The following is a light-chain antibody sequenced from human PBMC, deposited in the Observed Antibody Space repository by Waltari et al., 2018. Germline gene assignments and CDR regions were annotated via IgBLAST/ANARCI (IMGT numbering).Light chain of an antibody. Sequence: DIQMTQSPSSLSASVGDRVTITCRASQGISNSLAWYQQKPGKAPKLLLYAASRLESGVPSRFSGSGSVTDYTLTISSLQPEDFATYYCQQYYSTPAFGQGTRLEIK. CDR2: AAS. CDR1: QGISNS. J-gene: IGKJ5*01. CDR3: QQYYSTPA. V-gene: IGKV1-NL1*01.